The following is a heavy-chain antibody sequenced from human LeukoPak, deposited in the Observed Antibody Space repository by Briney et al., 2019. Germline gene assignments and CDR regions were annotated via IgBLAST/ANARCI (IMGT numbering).Heavy chain of an antibody. CDR2: IYYSGST. CDR1: GGSISSSSYY. CDR3: ARQFQGWNWFDP. D-gene: IGHD2-15*01. V-gene: IGHV4-61*05. J-gene: IGHJ5*02. Sequence: PSETLSLTCSVSGGSISSSSYYWGWIRQPPGKGLEWIGYIYYSGSTNYNPSLKSRVTISVDTSKNQFSLKLSSVTAADTAVYYCARQFQGWNWFDPWGQGTLVTVSS.